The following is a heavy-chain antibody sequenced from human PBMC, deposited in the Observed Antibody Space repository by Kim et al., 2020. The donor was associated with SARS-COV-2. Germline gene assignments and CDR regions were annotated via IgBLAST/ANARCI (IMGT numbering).Heavy chain of an antibody. CDR2: IKQAGSEK. J-gene: IGHJ2*01. Sequence: GGSLRLSCAASGFTFSSYWMSWVRQAPGKGLEWVANIKQAGSEKYYVDSVKGRFTISRDNAKNSLYLQMNSLRAEDTAVYYCAKVAARPGWYFDLWGRGTLVTVSS. D-gene: IGHD6-6*01. V-gene: IGHV3-7*01. CDR3: AKVAARPGWYFDL. CDR1: GFTFSSYW.